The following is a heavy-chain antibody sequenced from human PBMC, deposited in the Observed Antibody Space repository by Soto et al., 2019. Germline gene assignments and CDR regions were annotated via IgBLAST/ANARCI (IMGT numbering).Heavy chain of an antibody. CDR2: ISYDGSNK. J-gene: IGHJ6*03. Sequence: GGSLRLSCAASGFTFSSYAMHWVRQAPGKGLEWVAVISYDGSNKYYADSVKGRFTISRDNSKNTLYLQMNSLRAEDTAVYFCARFDQTLTTGIYYYYMDVWGRGTTVTVSS. CDR1: GFTFSSYA. V-gene: IGHV3-30-3*01. CDR3: ARFDQTLTTGIYYYYMDV. D-gene: IGHD3-10*01.